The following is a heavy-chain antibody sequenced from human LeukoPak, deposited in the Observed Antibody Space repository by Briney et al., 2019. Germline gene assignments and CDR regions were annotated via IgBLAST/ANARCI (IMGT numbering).Heavy chain of an antibody. CDR1: GGSISSYY. Sequence: SETLSLTCTVSGGSISSYYWSWIRQPAGKGLEWIGYIYYSGSTNYNPSLKSRVTISVDTSKNQFSLKLSSVTAADTAVYYCARGPLGDEFADAFDIWGQGTMVTVSS. J-gene: IGHJ3*02. CDR2: IYYSGST. D-gene: IGHD4-17*01. CDR3: ARGPLGDEFADAFDI. V-gene: IGHV4-59*01.